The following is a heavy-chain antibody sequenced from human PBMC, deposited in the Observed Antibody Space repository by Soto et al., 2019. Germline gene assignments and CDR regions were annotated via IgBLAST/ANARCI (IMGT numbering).Heavy chain of an antibody. CDR1: GFTFIKYA. J-gene: IGHJ4*01. CDR3: VKGNQLLRYYVEF. CDR2: ITGDGDST. D-gene: IGHD2-15*01. Sequence: GGSLRLSCSVSGFTFIKYAMHWVRQAPGKGLEYVSGITGDGDSTWHADSVKDRFTISRDNSKNTLFLQMSSLRVEDTAIYFCVKGNQLLRYYVEFWGPGTLVTVSS. V-gene: IGHV3-64D*06.